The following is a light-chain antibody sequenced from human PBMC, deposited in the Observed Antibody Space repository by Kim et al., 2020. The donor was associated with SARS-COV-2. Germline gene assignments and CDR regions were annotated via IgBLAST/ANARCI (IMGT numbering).Light chain of an antibody. CDR3: QQRGS. Sequence: GTLSLSPGVRAPLSCRASQGVSNYLAWYQQKPGQAPRLLIYEASKRAAGIPARFSGSGSGTDFTLTISRLEPGDSAVYFCQQRGSFGQGTRLEIK. CDR2: EAS. V-gene: IGKV3-11*01. CDR1: QGVSNY. J-gene: IGKJ5*01.